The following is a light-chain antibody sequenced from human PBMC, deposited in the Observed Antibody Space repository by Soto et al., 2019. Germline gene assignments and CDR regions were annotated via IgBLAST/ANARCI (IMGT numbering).Light chain of an antibody. J-gene: IGLJ2*01. Sequence: QSVLTQPPSASGTPGQRVTIPCSGSSSNIGANPINWYQQLPGTAPKLLIYNNDQRPSGVPDRFSASKSGTSASLAISGLQSEDEADYYCEAWDDSLYGAVLGGGTQLTVL. CDR2: NND. CDR3: EAWDDSLYGAV. CDR1: SSNIGANP. V-gene: IGLV1-44*01.